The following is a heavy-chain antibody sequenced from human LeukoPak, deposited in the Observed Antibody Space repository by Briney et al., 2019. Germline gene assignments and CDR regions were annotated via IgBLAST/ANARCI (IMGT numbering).Heavy chain of an antibody. CDR3: ATDRTPQSGYMDV. Sequence: GGSLRLSCAASGFTFDDYAMHWVRQAPGKGLEWVSLISGDGGSTYYADSVKGRFTISRDNSKNSLYLQMNSLRAEDTALYYCATDRTPQSGYMDVWGKGTTVTVSS. CDR2: ISGDGGST. CDR1: GFTFDDYA. V-gene: IGHV3-43*02. J-gene: IGHJ6*03.